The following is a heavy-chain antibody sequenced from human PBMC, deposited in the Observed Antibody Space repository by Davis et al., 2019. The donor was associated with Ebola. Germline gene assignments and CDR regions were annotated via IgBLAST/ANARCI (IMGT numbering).Heavy chain of an antibody. D-gene: IGHD3-3*01. CDR1: GGSISSSNW. CDR3: ARAHYDFWSGYYQY. CDR2: IYHSGST. V-gene: IGHV4-4*02. J-gene: IGHJ4*02. Sequence: MPSETLSLTCAVSGGSISSSNWWSWVRQPPGKGLEWIGEIYHSGSTNYNPSLKSRVTISVDKSKNQFSLKLSSVTAADTAVYYCARAHYDFWSGYYQYWGQGTLVTVSS.